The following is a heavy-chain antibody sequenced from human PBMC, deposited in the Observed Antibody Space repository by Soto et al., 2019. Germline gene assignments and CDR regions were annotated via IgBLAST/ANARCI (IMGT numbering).Heavy chain of an antibody. Sequence: QVQLVQSGAEVKKPGASVKVSCKASGYTFSDHDINWVRQASGQGPEWLGWMNPNSGDTGYAQNFQGRVTMSRDSSKITAYLELSNLRSEDTAVYYCARVGGNWNDDYFDYWGQGTLVTVSS. V-gene: IGHV1-8*01. J-gene: IGHJ4*02. CDR1: GYTFSDHD. D-gene: IGHD1-1*01. CDR3: ARVGGNWNDDYFDY. CDR2: MNPNSGDT.